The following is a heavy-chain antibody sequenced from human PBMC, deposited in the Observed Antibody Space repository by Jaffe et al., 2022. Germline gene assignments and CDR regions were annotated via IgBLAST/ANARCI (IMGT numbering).Heavy chain of an antibody. J-gene: IGHJ4*02. CDR1: GFTFDDYA. CDR2: ISWNSGSI. V-gene: IGHV3-9*01. Sequence: EVQLVESGGGLVQPGRSLRLSCAASGFTFDDYAMHWVRQAPGKGLEWVSGISWNSGSIGYADSVKGRFTISRDNAKNSLYLQMNSLRAEDTALYYCAKDINRDIVVVPAAPIDYWGQGTLVTVSS. CDR3: AKDINRDIVVVPAAPIDY. D-gene: IGHD2-2*01.